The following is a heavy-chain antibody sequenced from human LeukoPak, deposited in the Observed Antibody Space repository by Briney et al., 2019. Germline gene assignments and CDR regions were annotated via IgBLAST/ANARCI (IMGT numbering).Heavy chain of an antibody. CDR2: VSNSGSTT. J-gene: IGHJ3*01. V-gene: IGHV3-11*01. D-gene: IGHD6-13*01. CDR1: GFTFSDEY. CDR3: ARDGAYSASNF. Sequence: GGSLRLSCAASGFTFSDEYMSWIRQAPGKGLEWISCVSNSGSTTYYADSVKGRFTISRDNVKNSLYLQMNSLRVEDTAVYYCARDGAYSASNFRGQGTMVAVSS.